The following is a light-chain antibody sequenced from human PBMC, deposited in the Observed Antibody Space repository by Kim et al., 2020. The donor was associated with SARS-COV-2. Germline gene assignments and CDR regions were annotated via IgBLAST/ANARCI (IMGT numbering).Light chain of an antibody. CDR1: ISNIPGTY. Sequence: QSVLTQPPSVSGTRGQRVTISCSGGISNIPGTYVYWYYQLPQTAPKLLIYRNNQRPSGVPDRVSASKSGTSASLAISGLRSEDEADYYCAAWDASLSRMVFGGGTKVTVL. V-gene: IGLV1-47*01. CDR2: RNN. J-gene: IGLJ2*01. CDR3: AAWDASLSRMV.